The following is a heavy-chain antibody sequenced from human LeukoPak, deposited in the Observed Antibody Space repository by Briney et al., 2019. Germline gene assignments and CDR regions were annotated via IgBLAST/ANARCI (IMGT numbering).Heavy chain of an antibody. CDR1: GYTFTSYA. Sequence: ASVKVSCKASGYTFTSYAMNWVRQAPGQRLEWMGWINAGNGNTKYSQEFQDRVTITRDTSASTAYMELSSLRSEDMAVYYCARGDSSSWYGWAEYFHHWGQGTLVTVSS. V-gene: IGHV1-3*03. CDR3: ARGDSSSWYGWAEYFHH. CDR2: INAGNGNT. D-gene: IGHD6-13*01. J-gene: IGHJ1*01.